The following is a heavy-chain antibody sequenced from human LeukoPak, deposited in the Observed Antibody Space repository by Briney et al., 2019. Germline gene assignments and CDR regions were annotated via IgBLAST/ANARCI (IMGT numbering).Heavy chain of an antibody. D-gene: IGHD2-21*01. Sequence: SQTLSLTCIVSGGSISSGNYSWDWIRQPPGKGLEWIGSIYYGGSSYYSPSLKSRVTISVDTSKNQFSLSLTSVTAADTAVYYCARRSVNCVYWGQGTLVTVSS. CDR3: ARRSVNCVY. V-gene: IGHV4-39*07. J-gene: IGHJ4*02. CDR2: IYYGGSS. CDR1: GGSISSGNYS.